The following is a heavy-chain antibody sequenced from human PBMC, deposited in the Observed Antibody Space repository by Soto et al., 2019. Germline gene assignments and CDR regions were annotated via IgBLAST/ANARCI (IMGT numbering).Heavy chain of an antibody. CDR1: GFTFSSYW. Sequence: GGSLRLSCAASGFTFSSYWMHWLRQAPGKGLVWVSRINSDGSSTSYADSVKGRFTISRDNAKNTLYLQMNSLRAEDTAVYYCARRAGYSYYYYYGMDVWSQGTTVTVSS. V-gene: IGHV3-74*01. CDR3: ARRAGYSYYYYYGMDV. D-gene: IGHD5-18*01. CDR2: INSDGSST. J-gene: IGHJ6*02.